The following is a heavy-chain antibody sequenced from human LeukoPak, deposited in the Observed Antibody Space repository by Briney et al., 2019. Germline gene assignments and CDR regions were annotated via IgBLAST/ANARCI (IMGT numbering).Heavy chain of an antibody. J-gene: IGHJ4*02. D-gene: IGHD6-19*01. CDR1: GGTFSSYA. Sequence: ASVKVSCKASGGTFSSYAISWVRQAPGQGLEWMGRIIPILGIANYAQKFQGRVTSTADKSTSTAYMELSSLRSEDTAVYYCARVRWLVPYFDYWGQGTLVTVSS. CDR3: ARVRWLVPYFDY. V-gene: IGHV1-69*04. CDR2: IIPILGIA.